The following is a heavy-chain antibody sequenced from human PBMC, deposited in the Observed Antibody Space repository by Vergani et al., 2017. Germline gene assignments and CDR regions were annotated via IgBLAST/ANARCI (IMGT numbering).Heavy chain of an antibody. CDR3: AKDLGTSSGGGWFDP. J-gene: IGHJ5*02. V-gene: IGHV3-13*01. D-gene: IGHD6-6*01. CDR1: GFTFSSYD. Sequence: EVQLVESGGGLVQPGGSLRLSCAASGFTFSSYDMHWVRQATGKGLEWVSAIGTAGDTYYPGSVKGRFTISRDNAKNSLYLQMNSLRAEDTALYYCAKDLGTSSGGGWFDPWGQGTLVTVSS. CDR2: IGTAGDT.